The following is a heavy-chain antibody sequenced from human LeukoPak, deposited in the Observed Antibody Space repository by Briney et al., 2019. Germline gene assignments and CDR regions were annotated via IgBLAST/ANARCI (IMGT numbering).Heavy chain of an antibody. CDR3: ARTRSLLWFGEFQD. D-gene: IGHD3-10*01. CDR1: GFTFSSYV. CDR2: ISYDGSNK. V-gene: IGHV3-30-3*01. J-gene: IGHJ4*02. Sequence: PGGSLRLSCAASGFTFSSYVMHWVRQAPGKGLEWAAVISYDGSNKYYADSVKGRFTISRDNSKNTLYLQMNSLRAEDTAVYYCARTRSLLWFGEFQDWGQGTLVTVSS.